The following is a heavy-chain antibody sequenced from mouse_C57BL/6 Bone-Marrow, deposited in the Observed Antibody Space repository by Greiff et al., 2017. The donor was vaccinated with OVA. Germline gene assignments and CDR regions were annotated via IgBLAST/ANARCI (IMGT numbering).Heavy chain of an antibody. Sequence: QVQLQQSGAELARPGASVKLSCKASGYTFTSYGISWVKQRTGQGLEWIGEIYPRSGNTYYNEKFKGKATLTADKSSSTAYMELRSLTSEDSAVYYCARSRRGSLAYWGQGTLVTVTA. CDR2: IYPRSGNT. J-gene: IGHJ3*01. CDR3: ARSRRGSLAY. CDR1: GYTFTSYG. V-gene: IGHV1-81*01.